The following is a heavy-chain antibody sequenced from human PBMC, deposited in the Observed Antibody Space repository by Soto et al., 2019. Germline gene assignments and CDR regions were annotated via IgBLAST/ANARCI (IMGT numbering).Heavy chain of an antibody. D-gene: IGHD2-2*01. CDR2: IYYSGST. CDR3: ARDPLTYCSSTSCYGGAFDI. Sequence: QVQLQESGPGLVKPSQTLSLTCTVSGGSISSGGYYWSWIRQHPGKGLEWIGYIYYSGSTYYNPSLKSRVTISVATSKNQFSLKLSSVTAADTAVYYCARDPLTYCSSTSCYGGAFDIWGQGTMVTVSS. J-gene: IGHJ3*02. CDR1: GGSISSGGYY. V-gene: IGHV4-31*03.